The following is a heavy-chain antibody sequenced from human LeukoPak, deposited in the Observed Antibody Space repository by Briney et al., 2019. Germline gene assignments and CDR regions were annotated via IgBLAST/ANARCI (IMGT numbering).Heavy chain of an antibody. J-gene: IGHJ4*02. CDR2: ISYDGSNK. D-gene: IGHD5-12*01. CDR1: GFTFSSYA. CDR3: ARDPNSGYDPNRQLFDY. Sequence: GGSLRLSCAASGFTFSSYAMHWVRQAPGKGLEWVAVISYDGSNKYYADSVKGRFTISRDNSKNTLYLQMNSLRAEDTAVYYCARDPNSGYDPNRQLFDYWGQGTLVTVSS. V-gene: IGHV3-30-3*01.